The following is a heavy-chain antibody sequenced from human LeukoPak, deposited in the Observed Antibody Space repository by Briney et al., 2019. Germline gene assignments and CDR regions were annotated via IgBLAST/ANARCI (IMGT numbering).Heavy chain of an antibody. CDR1: GGSFSGYY. J-gene: IGHJ6*03. V-gene: IGHV4-34*01. CDR2: INHSGST. CDR3: ARKGPKVPIFGVVNRKTYMDV. D-gene: IGHD3-3*01. Sequence: SETLSLTCAVYGGSFSGYYWSWIRQPPGKGLEWIGEINHSGSTNYNPSLKSRVTISVVTSKNQFSLKLSSVTAADTAVYYCARKGPKVPIFGVVNRKTYMDVWGKGTTVTVSS.